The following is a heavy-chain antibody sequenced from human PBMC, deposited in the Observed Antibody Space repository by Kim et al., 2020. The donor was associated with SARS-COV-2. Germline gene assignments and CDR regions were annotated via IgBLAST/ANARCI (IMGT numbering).Heavy chain of an antibody. CDR2: IRSKDDGGTT. D-gene: IGHD3-16*01. J-gene: IGHJ6*02. CDR3: TTDPRGFSYGYYYGMDG. CDR1: GFTFTNAW. Sequence: GGSLRLSCAASGFTFTNAWMTWVRQAPGKGLEWVAHIRSKDDGGTTDYATPVKGRFTISRDDSTSTLYLQMNSLRAEDTAVYYCTTDPRGFSYGYYYGMDGRGQGTTVTVSS. V-gene: IGHV3-15*05.